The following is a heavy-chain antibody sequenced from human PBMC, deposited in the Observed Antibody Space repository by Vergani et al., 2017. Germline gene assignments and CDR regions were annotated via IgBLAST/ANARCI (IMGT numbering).Heavy chain of an antibody. CDR1: GYTFTSYG. V-gene: IGHV1-18*01. J-gene: IGHJ4*02. CDR3: ARDRVAYCGGYCYSFDY. Sequence: QVQLVQSGAEVKKPGGSVKVSCKASGYTFTSYGISWVRQAPGQGLEWMGWISDYNGNTNYAQKLQGRVTMTTDTSTSTAYMELRSLRSDVTAVYYCARDRVAYCGGYCYSFDYWGQGTLVTVSS. CDR2: ISDYNGNT. D-gene: IGHD2-21*02.